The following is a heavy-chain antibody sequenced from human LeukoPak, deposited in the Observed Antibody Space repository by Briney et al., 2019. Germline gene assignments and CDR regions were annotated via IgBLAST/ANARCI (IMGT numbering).Heavy chain of an antibody. CDR2: ISGSGGNT. CDR3: AKGRTEAGTLALGY. CDR1: GFTFSSYA. D-gene: IGHD6-19*01. J-gene: IGHJ4*02. V-gene: IGHV3-23*01. Sequence: GGSLRLSCAASGFTFSSYAMTWFRKAPGKGLGWVSGISGSGGNTYYADSVRGRLSISRDNSKNTLYLQVNSLRAEDTAVYYCAKGRTEAGTLALGYWGQGTLVTVSS.